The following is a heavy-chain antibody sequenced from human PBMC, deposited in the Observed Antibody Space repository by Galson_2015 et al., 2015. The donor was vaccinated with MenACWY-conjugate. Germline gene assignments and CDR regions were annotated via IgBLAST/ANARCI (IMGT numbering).Heavy chain of an antibody. D-gene: IGHD5-12*01. CDR3: AKPRGIVATIHGGMDV. CDR2: ISGSGAST. V-gene: IGHV3-23*01. Sequence: SLRLSCAVSGLSISSYAMSWVRQAPGKGLEWVSAISGSGASTYNADSVKGRFTVSRDESKSTLYLQMNSLRAEDTAVYYCAKPRGIVATIHGGMDVWGQGTTVTVSS. CDR1: GLSISSYA. J-gene: IGHJ6*02.